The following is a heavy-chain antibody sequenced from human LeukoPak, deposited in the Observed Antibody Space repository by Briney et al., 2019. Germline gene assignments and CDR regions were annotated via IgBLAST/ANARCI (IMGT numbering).Heavy chain of an antibody. V-gene: IGHV1-69*05. CDR2: IIPIFGTA. J-gene: IGHJ3*02. CDR1: GGTFSSYA. Sequence: SVKVSCKASGGTFSSYAITRVRRAPGQGLEWMGGIIPIFGTANYAQKFQGRVTITTDESTSTAYIELSSLRSEDTAVYYCARETVVVPAAMVDVAFEIWGERTIGTVSS. CDR3: ARETVVVPAAMVDVAFEI. D-gene: IGHD2-2*01.